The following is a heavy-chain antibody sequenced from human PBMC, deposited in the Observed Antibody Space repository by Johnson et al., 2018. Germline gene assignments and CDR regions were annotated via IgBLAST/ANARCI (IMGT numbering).Heavy chain of an antibody. CDR1: GFTFSSYG. Sequence: QVQLVESGGGVVQPGRSLRLSCAASGFTFSSYGMHWVRQAPGKGLEWVAVIWYDGSNKYYADSVRGRFTISRENSKNTLYLQMNRLRAEDTAVYYCARVKVPAMVTDYYYYGMDVWGQGTTVTVSS. J-gene: IGHJ6*02. CDR3: ARVKVPAMVTDYYYYGMDV. D-gene: IGHD5-18*01. V-gene: IGHV3-33*01. CDR2: IWYDGSNK.